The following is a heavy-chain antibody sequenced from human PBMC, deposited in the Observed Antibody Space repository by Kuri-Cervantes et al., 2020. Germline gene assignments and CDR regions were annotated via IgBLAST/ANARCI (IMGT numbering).Heavy chain of an antibody. CDR3: ARRREDGAIYY. V-gene: IGHV4-34*01. CDR1: GGSFSGYF. J-gene: IGHJ4*02. Sequence: GSLRLSCAVYGGSFSGYFWSWIRQPPGKGLEWTGELNHSGSTHYNPSLKSRVTISVDTSKNQFSLKLSSVTAADTAVYYCARRREDGAIYYWGQGILVTVSS. CDR2: LNHSGST. D-gene: IGHD5-24*01.